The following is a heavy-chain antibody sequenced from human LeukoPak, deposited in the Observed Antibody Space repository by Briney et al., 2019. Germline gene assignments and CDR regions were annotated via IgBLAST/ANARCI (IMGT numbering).Heavy chain of an antibody. CDR3: AREYQLLFLDY. V-gene: IGHV4-30-4*01. CDR1: GGSISSGDYY. Sequence: PSETLFLTCTVSGGSISSGDYYWNWIRQPPGKGLEWIGYIYYSGSTYYNTSLKSRVTISVDTSKNQFSLKLSSVTAADTAVYYCAREYQLLFLDYWGQGTLVTVPS. D-gene: IGHD2-2*01. J-gene: IGHJ4*02. CDR2: IYYSGST.